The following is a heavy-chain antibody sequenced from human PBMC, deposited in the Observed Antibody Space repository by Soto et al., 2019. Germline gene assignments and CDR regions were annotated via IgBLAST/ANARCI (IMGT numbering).Heavy chain of an antibody. V-gene: IGHV6-1*01. CDR1: GDSVSGNSAA. Sequence: PSQTLSLTCAISGDSVSGNSAAWNWIRLSPSRGLECLARTYYRSRWYNDYAVSVRSRITVNADTSKNQFSLQLTSVTPEDTAIYYCAGTTSHHWLYMDVWGRGTTVTVSS. D-gene: IGHD1-1*01. CDR3: AGTTSHHWLYMDV. J-gene: IGHJ6*03. CDR2: TYYRSRWYN.